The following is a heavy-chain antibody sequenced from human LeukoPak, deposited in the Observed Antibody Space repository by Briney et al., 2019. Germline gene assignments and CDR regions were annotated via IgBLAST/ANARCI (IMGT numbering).Heavy chain of an antibody. CDR1: GGSFSGYY. Sequence: SETLSLTCAVYGGSFSGYYWSWIRQPPGKGLEWIGEINHSGSTNYNPSLKGRVTISVDTSKNQFSLKLSSVTAADTAVYYCARGGRGIQLWLRHFDYWGQGTLVTVSS. CDR2: INHSGST. CDR3: ARGGRGIQLWLRHFDY. D-gene: IGHD5-18*01. V-gene: IGHV4-34*01. J-gene: IGHJ4*02.